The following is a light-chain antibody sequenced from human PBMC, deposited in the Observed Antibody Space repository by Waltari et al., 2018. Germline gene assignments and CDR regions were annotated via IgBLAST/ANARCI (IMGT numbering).Light chain of an antibody. Sequence: QSALTQPRSVSGSPGQSVTISCTGTSSDVGGYNYVSWYQQHPGKAPKLMIYDVNKRPSGGPDGFSGSKSGNTASLTISGLQAEDEADFYCCSYAGSYILVFGGGTKLTVL. CDR3: CSYAGSYILV. V-gene: IGLV2-11*01. CDR2: DVN. CDR1: SSDVGGYNY. J-gene: IGLJ2*01.